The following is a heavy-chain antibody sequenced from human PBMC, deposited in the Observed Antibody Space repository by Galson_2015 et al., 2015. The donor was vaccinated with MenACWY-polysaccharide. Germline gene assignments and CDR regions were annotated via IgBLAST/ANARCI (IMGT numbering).Heavy chain of an antibody. CDR1: GDSVSSNSAA. D-gene: IGHD6-19*01. CDR2: TYYRSRWYN. Sequence: CAISGDSVSSNSAAWNWIRQSPSRGLEWLGRTYYRSRWYNDYATSVKSRISINADTPKDQFSLQLNSVTPEDTALYYCTRSIHISGWGGDFESWGQGTLVTVSS. CDR3: TRSIHISGWGGDFES. J-gene: IGHJ4*02. V-gene: IGHV6-1*01.